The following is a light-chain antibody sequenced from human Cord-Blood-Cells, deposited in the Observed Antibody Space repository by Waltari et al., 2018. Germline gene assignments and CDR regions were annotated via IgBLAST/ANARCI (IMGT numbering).Light chain of an antibody. J-gene: IGLJ1*01. Sequence: QSALTQPASVSASPGQSITLSCTGTTRDVGGSNYVSWYQQHPGKAPKLMIYEVSNRPSGVSNRFSGSKSGNTASLTISGLQAEDEADYYCSSYTSSSSYVFGTGTKVTVL. CDR1: TRDVGGSNY. CDR3: SSYTSSSSYV. CDR2: EVS. V-gene: IGLV2-14*01.